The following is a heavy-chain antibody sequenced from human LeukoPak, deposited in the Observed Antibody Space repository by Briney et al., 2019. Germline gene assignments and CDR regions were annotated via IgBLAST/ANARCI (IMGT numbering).Heavy chain of an antibody. J-gene: IGHJ3*01. Sequence: PSETLSLTCTVSGGSISSYYWSRIRQPPGKGLEWIGYIYYSGSTNYNPSLKSRVTISVDTSKNQFSLKLSSVTAADTAVYYCARDRGGLDYYDSSGYYGIDAFDLWGQGTMVTVSS. D-gene: IGHD3-22*01. V-gene: IGHV4-59*01. CDR1: GGSISSYY. CDR3: ARDRGGLDYYDSSGYYGIDAFDL. CDR2: IYYSGST.